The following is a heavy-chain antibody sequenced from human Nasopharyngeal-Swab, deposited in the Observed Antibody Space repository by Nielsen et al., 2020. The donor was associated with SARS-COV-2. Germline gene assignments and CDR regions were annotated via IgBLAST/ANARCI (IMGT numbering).Heavy chain of an antibody. Sequence: GGSLRLSCAASGFTFSDYYMSWIRQAPGKGLEGVSYISGSGSTIYYADSVKGRFTMSRDNAKNSVYLQMNSLRAEDTAVYYCARDDSSGYYGYWGQGTLVTVSS. CDR3: ARDDSSGYYGY. CDR1: GFTFSDYY. CDR2: ISGSGSTI. J-gene: IGHJ4*02. D-gene: IGHD3-22*01. V-gene: IGHV3-11*01.